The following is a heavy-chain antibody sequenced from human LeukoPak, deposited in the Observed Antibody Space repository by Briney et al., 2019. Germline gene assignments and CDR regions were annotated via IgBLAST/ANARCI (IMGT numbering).Heavy chain of an antibody. CDR3: ARVAQYNWNDV. V-gene: IGHV3-30*03. CDR1: GFTFSSYG. CDR2: ISYDGSNK. J-gene: IGHJ4*02. Sequence: GGSLRLSCAASGFTFSSYGMHWVRQAPGKGLEWVAVISYDGSNKYYADSVKGRFTISRDNSKNTLYLQMNSLRAEDTAVYYCARVAQYNWNDVWGQGTLVTVSS. D-gene: IGHD1-20*01.